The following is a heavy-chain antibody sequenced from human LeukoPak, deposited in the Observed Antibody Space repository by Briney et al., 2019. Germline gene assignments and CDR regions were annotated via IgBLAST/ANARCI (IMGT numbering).Heavy chain of an antibody. J-gene: IGHJ5*02. CDR3: ARDSSSWNNWFDP. CDR1: GFTFSSYW. Sequence: GGPLRLSCAASGFTFSSYWMSWVRQAPGKGLEWVANIKQDGSEKYYVDSVKGRFTISRDNAKNSLYLQMDSLRAEDTAVYYCARDSSSWNNWFDPWGQGTLVTVSS. CDR2: IKQDGSEK. D-gene: IGHD6-13*01. V-gene: IGHV3-7*01.